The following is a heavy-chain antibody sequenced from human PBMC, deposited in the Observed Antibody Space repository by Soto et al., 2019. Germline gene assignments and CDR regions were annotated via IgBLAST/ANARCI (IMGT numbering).Heavy chain of an antibody. J-gene: IGHJ5*02. Sequence: ASVKVSCKASGYTFTSYAMHWVRQAPGQRLEWMGWINAGSGNTKYSQKFQGRVTITRDTSTSTVYMELSSLRSEDTAVYYCARDRHPYSSSSGWFDPWGQGTLVTVSS. D-gene: IGHD6-6*01. V-gene: IGHV1-3*01. CDR1: GYTFTSYA. CDR2: INAGSGNT. CDR3: ARDRHPYSSSSGWFDP.